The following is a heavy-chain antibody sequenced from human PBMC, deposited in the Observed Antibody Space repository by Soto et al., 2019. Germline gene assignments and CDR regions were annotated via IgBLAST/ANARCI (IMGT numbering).Heavy chain of an antibody. D-gene: IGHD2-2*01. V-gene: IGHV1-3*01. CDR2: INAGNGNT. CDR1: GYTFASYA. CDR3: ATAIADDAFDI. Sequence: SVKVSCKASGYTFASYAMHWVRQAPGQRLEWMGWINAGNGNTKYSQKFQGRVTITRDTSASTAYMELSSLRFEDTAVYFCATAIADDAFDIWGRGTMVTVSS. J-gene: IGHJ3*02.